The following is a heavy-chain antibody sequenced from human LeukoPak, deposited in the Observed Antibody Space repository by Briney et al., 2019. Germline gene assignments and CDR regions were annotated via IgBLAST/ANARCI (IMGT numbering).Heavy chain of an antibody. CDR2: IGTSGDT. D-gene: IGHD3-22*01. CDR1: GFSFSRYE. Sequence: GGSLRLSCASSGFSFSRYEMHWVRQGTGKRLEWVSAIGTSGDTFYAGSVKGRFTISRENAKDSLYLQMNSLSAGDTAVYYCARGGEHYESVGYYLDYWGLGTLVTVSS. J-gene: IGHJ4*02. V-gene: IGHV3-13*01. CDR3: ARGGEHYESVGYYLDY.